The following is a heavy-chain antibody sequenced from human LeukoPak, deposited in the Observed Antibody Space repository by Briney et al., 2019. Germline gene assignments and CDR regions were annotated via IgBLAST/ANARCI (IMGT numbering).Heavy chain of an antibody. D-gene: IGHD1-26*01. J-gene: IGHJ5*02. V-gene: IGHV4-59*08. Sequence: PSETLSLTCTVSGASISSDYWNWIRQPPGKGLEWIGYIFFSGSTNYNPSLKSRVTISVDTSKDQFSLKLNSVTAADTAVYFCARHARSPFSGSYYSGWFDPWGQGTLVTVSS. CDR2: IFFSGST. CDR1: GASISSDY. CDR3: ARHARSPFSGSYYSGWFDP.